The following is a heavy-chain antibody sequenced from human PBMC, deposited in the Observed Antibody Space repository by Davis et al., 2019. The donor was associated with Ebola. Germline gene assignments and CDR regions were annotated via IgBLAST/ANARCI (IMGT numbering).Heavy chain of an antibody. CDR3: ARGGEDQLLSSSYYYGMDV. D-gene: IGHD2-2*01. Sequence: ASVKVSCKASGYTFTSSYMHWVRQSPGQGLEWMGWINPNSGGTNYAQKFQGWVTMTRDTSISTAYMELSRLRSDDTAVYYCARGGEDQLLSSSYYYGMDVWGQGTTVTVSS. CDR1: GYTFTSSY. V-gene: IGHV1-2*04. CDR2: INPNSGGT. J-gene: IGHJ6*02.